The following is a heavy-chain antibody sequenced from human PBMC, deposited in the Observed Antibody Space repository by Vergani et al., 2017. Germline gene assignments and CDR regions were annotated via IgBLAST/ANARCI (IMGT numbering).Heavy chain of an antibody. CDR3: ASLDYLPGWFDP. Sequence: QVQLQESGPGLVKPPGTLSLTCAVSGGSISSVGFYWTWIRQHPGKGLEWIGYIYYSGSTYYNPSLKSRVTISIDTSKNQFSLKLSSVTAADTAVYYCASLDYLPGWFDPWGQGALVTVSS. CDR1: GGSISSVGFY. CDR2: IYYSGST. D-gene: IGHD3-16*01. V-gene: IGHV4-31*11. J-gene: IGHJ5*02.